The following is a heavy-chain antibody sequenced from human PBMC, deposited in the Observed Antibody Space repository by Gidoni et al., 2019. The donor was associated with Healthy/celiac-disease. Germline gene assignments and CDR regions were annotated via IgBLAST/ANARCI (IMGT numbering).Heavy chain of an antibody. CDR3: ARDYYDSSGRDAFDI. D-gene: IGHD3-22*01. Sequence: KGLEWVAVIWYDGSNKYYADSVKGRFTISRDNSKNTLYLQMNSLRAEDTAVYYCARDYYDSSGRDAFDIWGQGTMVTVSS. J-gene: IGHJ3*02. CDR2: IWYDGSNK. V-gene: IGHV3-33*01.